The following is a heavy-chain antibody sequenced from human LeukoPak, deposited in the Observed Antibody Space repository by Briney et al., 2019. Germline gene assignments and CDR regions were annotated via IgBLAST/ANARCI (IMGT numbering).Heavy chain of an antibody. V-gene: IGHV3-30*02. CDR2: ITSYGYKK. Sequence: GGSLRLSCASSGFTFRNYGMHWLLQAPGKRLQCLAYITSYGYKKHYSYSVKGRFTISRDNSDNTLYMQMNSLRPEYTAVYYCAKELQPWFPFDDCGQGILVTVSS. D-gene: IGHD3-10*01. CDR3: AKELQPWFPFDD. J-gene: IGHJ4*02. CDR1: GFTFRNYG.